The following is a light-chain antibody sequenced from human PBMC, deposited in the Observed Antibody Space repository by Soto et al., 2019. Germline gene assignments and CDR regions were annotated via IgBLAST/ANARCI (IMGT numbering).Light chain of an antibody. CDR1: QTVLYSSNHKNY. CDR2: WAS. J-gene: IGKJ3*01. V-gene: IGKV4-1*01. Sequence: DIVMTQSPDSLAVSLGERATINCKSSQTVLYSSNHKNYLAWYQQIAGQPPKLLIYWASTRESGVPDRFSGSGSGTNFTLTISSLQAEDVAVYYGQQYYSTPFTFGPGTKVDIK. CDR3: QQYYSTPFT.